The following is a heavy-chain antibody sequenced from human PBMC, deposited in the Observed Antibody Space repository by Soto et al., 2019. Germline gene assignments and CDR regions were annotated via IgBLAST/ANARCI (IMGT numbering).Heavy chain of an antibody. CDR2: ISAYNGNT. CDR3: ARSPWIQLSIGYYFDD. CDR1: GYTFTSYG. D-gene: IGHD5-18*01. Sequence: ASVKVSCKASGYTFTSYGISWVRQAPGQGLEWMGWISAYNGNTNYAQKLQGRVTMTTDTSTSTAYMELRSLRSDDTAVYYCARSPWIQLSIGYYFDDWGQGTLVTVSS. V-gene: IGHV1-18*01. J-gene: IGHJ4*02.